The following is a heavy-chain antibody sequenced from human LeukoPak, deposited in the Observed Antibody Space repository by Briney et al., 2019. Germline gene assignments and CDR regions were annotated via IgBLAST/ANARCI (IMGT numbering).Heavy chain of an antibody. V-gene: IGHV3-48*01. D-gene: IGHD3-22*01. Sequence: GGSLRLSCAASGFTFSSYSMNWVRQAPGKGLEWASYISSSSSTIYYADSVKGRFTISRDNAKNSLYLQMNSLRAEDTAVYYCARVYYDSSGYYDAFDIWGQGTMVTVSS. J-gene: IGHJ3*02. CDR1: GFTFSSYS. CDR3: ARVYYDSSGYYDAFDI. CDR2: ISSSSSTI.